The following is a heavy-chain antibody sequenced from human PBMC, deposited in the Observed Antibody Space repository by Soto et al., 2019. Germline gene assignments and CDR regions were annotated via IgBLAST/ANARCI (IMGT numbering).Heavy chain of an antibody. CDR2: ISGNGSST. Sequence: GGSLRLSCAASGFTFSSYWMHWVRQAPGKGLVWVSGISGNGSSTNYADSVKGRFTISRDNSKNTLYLQMNSLRAEDTAVYHCAKGVIDRGANAWGQGTVVTVSS. CDR3: AKGVIDRGANA. D-gene: IGHD2-8*01. V-gene: IGHV3-74*01. J-gene: IGHJ5*02. CDR1: GFTFSSYW.